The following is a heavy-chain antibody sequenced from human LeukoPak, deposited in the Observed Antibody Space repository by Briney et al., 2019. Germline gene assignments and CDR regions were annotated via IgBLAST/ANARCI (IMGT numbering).Heavy chain of an antibody. V-gene: IGHV1-2*02. J-gene: IGHJ3*02. CDR1: GYTFTGYY. D-gene: IGHD6-13*01. CDR3: ARDGRAAAGRIAFDI. CDR2: INPNSGGT. Sequence: ASVKVSCKASGYTFTGYYMHWVRQAPGQGLGWMGWINPNSGGTNYAQKFQGRVTMTRDTSISTAYMELSRLRSDDTAVYYCARDGRAAAGRIAFDIWGQGTMVTVSS.